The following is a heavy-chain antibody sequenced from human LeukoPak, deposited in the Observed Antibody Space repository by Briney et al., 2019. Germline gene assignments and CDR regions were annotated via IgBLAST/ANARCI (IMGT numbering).Heavy chain of an antibody. CDR1: GFTFSSYA. J-gene: IGHJ4*02. D-gene: IGHD3-22*01. CDR2: ISYDGSNK. Sequence: GGSLRLSCAASGFTFSSYAMHWVRQAPGKGLEWVAVISYDGSNKYYADSVKGRFTISRDNSKNMLYLQMNSLRAEDTAVYYCARGSRTYYYDSSGYYGFDYWGQGTLVTVSS. CDR3: ARGSRTYYYDSSGYYGFDY. V-gene: IGHV3-30-3*01.